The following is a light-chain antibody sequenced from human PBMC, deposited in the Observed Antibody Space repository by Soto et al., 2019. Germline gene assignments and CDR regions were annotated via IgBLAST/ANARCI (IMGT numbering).Light chain of an antibody. J-gene: IGLJ3*02. CDR3: QVWDSSSDHWV. CDR1: NIGSKS. CDR2: YDS. Sequence: SSELTQPPSVSVAPGKTARITCGGNNIGSKSVHWYQQKPGQAPVLVIYYDSDRPSGIPERFSGSNSGNTATLTISRVEAGDEADYYCQVWDSSSDHWVFGGGTKVTGL. V-gene: IGLV3-21*04.